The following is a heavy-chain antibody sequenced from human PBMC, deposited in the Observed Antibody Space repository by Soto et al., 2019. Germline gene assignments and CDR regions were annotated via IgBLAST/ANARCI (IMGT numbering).Heavy chain of an antibody. Sequence: ASVKVSCKASGYTFTNYGISWVRQAPGQGLEWMGWISAYNGNTKYAQKLQGRVTMTTDTSTSTAYMELRSLRSEDTAVYYCTTDTVCDYWGQGALVTVSS. J-gene: IGHJ4*02. V-gene: IGHV1-18*01. CDR1: GYTFTNYG. CDR2: ISAYNGNT. CDR3: TTDTVCDY. D-gene: IGHD3-16*01.